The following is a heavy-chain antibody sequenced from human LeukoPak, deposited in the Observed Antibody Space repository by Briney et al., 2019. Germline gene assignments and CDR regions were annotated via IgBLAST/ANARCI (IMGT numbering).Heavy chain of an antibody. J-gene: IGHJ6*02. CDR3: AREETYCGGDCYLYYYYYGMDV. CDR2: IYYSGST. D-gene: IGHD2-21*02. V-gene: IGHV4-39*01. Sequence: SETLSLTCTVSGGSISSSSYYWGWIRQPPGKGLEWIGSIYYSGSTYYNPSLKSRDTISVDTSKNQFSLKLSSVTAADTAVYYCAREETYCGGDCYLYYYYYGMDVWGQGTTVTVSS. CDR1: GGSISSSSYY.